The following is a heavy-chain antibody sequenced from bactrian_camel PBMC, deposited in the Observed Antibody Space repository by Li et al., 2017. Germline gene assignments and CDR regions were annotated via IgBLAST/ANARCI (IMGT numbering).Heavy chain of an antibody. V-gene: IGHV3S53*01. J-gene: IGHJ6*01. CDR2: IDRGSHT. CDR1: GDTSRIAT. D-gene: IGHD3*01. Sequence: HVQLVESGGGLVQPGGSLRLSCAASGDTSRIATRAWFRQATGKEREAVAAIDRGSHTDYHAAVKGRFTISQDTPKNTVYLQMNSLKPEDTATYYCAAAEAGRGTWPDDDGYWGQGTQVTVS. CDR3: AAAEAGRGTWPDDDGY.